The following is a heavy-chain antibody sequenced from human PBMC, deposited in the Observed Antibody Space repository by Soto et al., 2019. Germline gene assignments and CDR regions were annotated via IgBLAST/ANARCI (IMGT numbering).Heavy chain of an antibody. CDR2: IWYDGSNK. CDR3: ARAGAPTSMSYYFDC. J-gene: IGHJ4*02. D-gene: IGHD3-10*01. CDR1: GFTFSSYG. Sequence: GGSLRLSCAASGFTFSSYGRHWVRQAPGKGLQWVALIWYDGSNKYYADSVQGRFTVSRDNSKNTLYLQMNSLRAEDTAVYYCARAGAPTSMSYYFDCWGQGTLVTVSS. V-gene: IGHV3-33*01.